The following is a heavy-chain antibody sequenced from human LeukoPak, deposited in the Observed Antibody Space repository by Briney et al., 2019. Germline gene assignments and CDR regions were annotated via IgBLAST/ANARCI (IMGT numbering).Heavy chain of an antibody. V-gene: IGHV4-34*01. CDR3: ARGPNSGSYFGYYYGMDV. CDR2: INHSGST. CDR1: GGSFSGYY. J-gene: IGHJ6*02. Sequence: SETLSLTCAVYGGSFSGYYWSWIRQPPGKGLEWIGEINHSGSTNYNPSLKSRVTISVDTSKNQFSLKLSSVTAADTAVYYCARGPNSGSYFGYYYGMDVWGQGTTVTVSS. D-gene: IGHD1-26*01.